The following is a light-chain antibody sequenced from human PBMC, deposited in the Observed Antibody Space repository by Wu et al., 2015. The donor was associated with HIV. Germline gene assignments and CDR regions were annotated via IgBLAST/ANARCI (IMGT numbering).Light chain of an antibody. CDR3: QQYNDWPPWT. CDR1: QNIDNN. V-gene: IGKV3-15*01. J-gene: IGKJ1*01. Sequence: EIVLTQSPGTLSLSPGERATLSCRASQNIDNNLAWYQQKVGQAPRLLIYGASTRTTGIPARFSGRGSGTEFTLTISSLQSEDFAVYYCQQYNDWPPWTFGQGTKVEIK. CDR2: GAS.